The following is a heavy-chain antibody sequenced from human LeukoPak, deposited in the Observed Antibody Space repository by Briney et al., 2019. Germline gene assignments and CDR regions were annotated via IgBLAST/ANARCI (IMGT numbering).Heavy chain of an antibody. V-gene: IGHV3-23*01. Sequence: ETLSLTCTVSGGSVSSGSYYWSWIRQPPGKGLEWVSTINANGGTTSYAASVRGRFTISRDNSKNTLYLQVNTLRAEDTAVYYCAKPISGGLAVTADWFDPWGQGTLVIVSS. D-gene: IGHD6-19*01. CDR1: GGSVSSGSYY. CDR2: INANGGTT. CDR3: AKPISGGLAVTADWFDP. J-gene: IGHJ5*01.